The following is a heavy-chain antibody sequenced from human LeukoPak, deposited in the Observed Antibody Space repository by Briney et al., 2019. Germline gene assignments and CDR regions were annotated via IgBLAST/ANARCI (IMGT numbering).Heavy chain of an antibody. CDR1: GFTFSSYA. D-gene: IGHD3-16*02. CDR2: IKSNSHGGTT. Sequence: GGSLRLSCAASGFTFSSYAMSWVRQAPGKGLEWVGQIKSNSHGGTTDYATAVKDRFIISRDDSKNTLYLQLNSLKTEDTAVYYCTTDRALTYGGVIVYWGQGTLVTVSS. J-gene: IGHJ4*02. V-gene: IGHV3-15*01. CDR3: TTDRALTYGGVIVY.